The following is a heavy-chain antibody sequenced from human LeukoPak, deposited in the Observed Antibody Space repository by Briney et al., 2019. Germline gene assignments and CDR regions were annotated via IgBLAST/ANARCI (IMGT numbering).Heavy chain of an antibody. V-gene: IGHV4-4*07. J-gene: IGHJ4*02. CDR3: ARLRGYSGYVPFDY. Sequence: SETLSLTCTVSGGSISSYYWSWIRQPAGKGLEWIGRIYTSGSTNYNPSLKSRVTMSVDTSKNQFSLKLSSVTAADTAVYYCARLRGYSGYVPFDYWGQGTLVTVSS. CDR1: GGSISSYY. CDR2: IYTSGST. D-gene: IGHD5-12*01.